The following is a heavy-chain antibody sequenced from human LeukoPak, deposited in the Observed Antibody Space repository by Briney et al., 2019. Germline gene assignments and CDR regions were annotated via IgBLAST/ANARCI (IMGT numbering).Heavy chain of an antibody. Sequence: ASVKVSCKASGYTFTSNDIHWVRQAPGQGLEWMGIINPSGGSTSYAQKFQGRVTMTRDTSTSTVYMELSSLRSEDTAVYYCARIASLYSRSWYYAFDIWGQGTMVTVSS. D-gene: IGHD6-13*01. J-gene: IGHJ3*02. V-gene: IGHV1-46*01. CDR1: GYTFTSND. CDR3: ARIASLYSRSWYYAFDI. CDR2: INPSGGST.